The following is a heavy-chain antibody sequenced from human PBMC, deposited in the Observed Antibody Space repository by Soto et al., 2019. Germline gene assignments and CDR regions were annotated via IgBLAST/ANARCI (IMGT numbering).Heavy chain of an antibody. CDR1: GGTFSSYA. V-gene: IGHV1-69*13. Sequence: ASVKVSCKASGGTFSSYAISWVRQAPGQGLERMGGIIPIFGTANYAQKFQGRVTVTADESTSTAYMELSSLRSEDTAVYYCARDKGSGYSYGYPREYYYYGMDVWGQGTTVTVSS. D-gene: IGHD5-18*01. CDR3: ARDKGSGYSYGYPREYYYYGMDV. J-gene: IGHJ6*02. CDR2: IIPIFGTA.